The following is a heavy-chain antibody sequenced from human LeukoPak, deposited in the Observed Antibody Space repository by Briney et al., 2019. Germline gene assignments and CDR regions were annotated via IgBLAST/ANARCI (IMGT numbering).Heavy chain of an antibody. D-gene: IGHD3-22*01. J-gene: IGHJ4*02. CDR2: ISGSGGGT. V-gene: IGHV3-23*01. CDR3: AKGDSSGYYYSYFDY. CDR1: GFTFSSYE. Sequence: GGSLRLSCAASGFTFSSYEMSWVRQAPGKGLEWVSVISGSGGGTYYADSVKGRFTISRDNSENTLSLQMNSLRAEDTAVYYCAKGDSSGYYYSYFDYWGQGALVTVSS.